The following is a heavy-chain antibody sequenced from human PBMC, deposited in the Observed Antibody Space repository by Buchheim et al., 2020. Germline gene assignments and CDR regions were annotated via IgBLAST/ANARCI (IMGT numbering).Heavy chain of an antibody. V-gene: IGHV3-7*01. J-gene: IGHJ6*02. CDR3: ARDGYCSGGSCYRYYYYGMDV. CDR1: GFTFSSYW. CDR2: IKQDGSEK. Sequence: EVQLVESGGGLVQPGGSLRLSCAASGFTFSSYWMSWVRQAPGKGLEWVANIKQDGSEKYYVDSVKGRFTLSRDNAKNSLYIQMNSLRAEDTAVYYCARDGYCSGGSCYRYYYYGMDVWGQGTT. D-gene: IGHD2-15*01.